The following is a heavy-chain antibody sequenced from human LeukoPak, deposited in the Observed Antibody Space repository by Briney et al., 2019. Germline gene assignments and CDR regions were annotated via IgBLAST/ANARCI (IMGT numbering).Heavy chain of an antibody. J-gene: IGHJ4*02. Sequence: YAMHWVRQAPGKGLEWVAVISYDGSNKYYADSVKGRFTISRDNSKNTLYLQMNSLRAEDTAVYYCANGDAGRPSEGLDYWGRGTLVTVSS. D-gene: IGHD6-6*01. V-gene: IGHV3-30-3*02. CDR2: ISYDGSNK. CDR1: YA. CDR3: ANGDAGRPSEGLDY.